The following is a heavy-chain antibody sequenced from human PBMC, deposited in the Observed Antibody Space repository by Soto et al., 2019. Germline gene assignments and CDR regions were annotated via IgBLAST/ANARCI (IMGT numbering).Heavy chain of an antibody. Sequence: QLQLQESGSGLVKPSQTLSLTCAVSGGSISSGGYSWSWIRQPPGQGLEWIGYIDHSGSTYYNPSHKRRVPISVDSSVNQVSLKLSSLTAADTAVYYCARAGGLGAVAADYWGQGTLVTVSS. V-gene: IGHV4-30-2*01. CDR2: IDHSGST. CDR3: ARAGGLGAVAADY. J-gene: IGHJ4*02. CDR1: GGSISSGGYS. D-gene: IGHD6-19*01.